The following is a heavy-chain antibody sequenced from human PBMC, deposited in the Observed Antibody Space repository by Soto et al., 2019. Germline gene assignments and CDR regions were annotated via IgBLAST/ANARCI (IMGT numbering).Heavy chain of an antibody. CDR3: AIYRVEDAIRYCNTGMDF. CDR1: RGSRRSKG. J-gene: IGHJ6*02. D-gene: IGHD2-8*01. CDR2: IIPIFGTA. V-gene: IGHV1-69*01. Sequence: KAPRGSRRSKGRWSARQEKEQGLEWMGGIIPIFGTANYAQKFQGRVTITADESTSTAYMELSSLRSEDTAVYYCAIYRVEDAIRYCNTGMDFLVQGTTVT.